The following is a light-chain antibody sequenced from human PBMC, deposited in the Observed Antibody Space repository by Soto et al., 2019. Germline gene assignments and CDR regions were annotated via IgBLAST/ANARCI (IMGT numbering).Light chain of an antibody. CDR3: QQYVHWPPGT. J-gene: IGKJ1*01. CDR1: QSVSSS. V-gene: IGKV3-15*01. CDR2: DTS. Sequence: EIMVTQSPATLYVSPGERVTLSCRASQSVSSSLAWYQQRPGQTPRLLIYDTSTRAPGIAARFSGSGSGTEFTLTISSLQSEDVAVYYCQQYVHWPPGTFGQGTKVDIK.